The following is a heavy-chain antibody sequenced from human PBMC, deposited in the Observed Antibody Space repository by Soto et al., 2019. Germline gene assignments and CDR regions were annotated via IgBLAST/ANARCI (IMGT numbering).Heavy chain of an antibody. V-gene: IGHV3-30*18. Sequence: QVQLVESGGGVVQPGTSLRLSCVASGFSFSVFGMHWVRQFPGKGLEWVAVISNDASKRYYIDSVEGRFTISRDDSKNTLYVQMDSLRVDDTAVYYCAKDKVPYFDYWSRQRCCDPLLQGPPVIVSS. D-gene: IGHD3-3*01. J-gene: IGHJ5*02. CDR1: GFSFSVFG. CDR2: ISNDASKR. CDR3: AKDKVPYFDYWSRQRCCDP.